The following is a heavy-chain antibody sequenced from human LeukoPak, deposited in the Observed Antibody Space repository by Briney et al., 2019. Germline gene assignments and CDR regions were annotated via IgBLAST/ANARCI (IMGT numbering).Heavy chain of an antibody. CDR3: ARDFLPGIAAAGAFDY. Sequence: GRSLRLSCAASGFTFSSYAMHWVRQAPGKGLEWVAVISYDGSNKYYADSVKGRFTISRDNSKNTLYLQMNSLRAEDTAVYYCARDFLPGIAAAGAFDYWGQGTLVTVSS. V-gene: IGHV3-30-3*01. D-gene: IGHD6-13*01. J-gene: IGHJ4*02. CDR2: ISYDGSNK. CDR1: GFTFSSYA.